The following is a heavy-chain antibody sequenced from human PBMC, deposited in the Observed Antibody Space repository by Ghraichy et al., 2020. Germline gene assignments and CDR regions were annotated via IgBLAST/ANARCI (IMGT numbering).Heavy chain of an antibody. J-gene: IGHJ4*02. V-gene: IGHV3-23*01. D-gene: IGHD2-21*02. CDR2: ISNGGSTS. CDR3: AKKSPTYCGADFYLDF. Sequence: GGSLRLSCAASGFTFSNSAMNWVRQAPGKGLEWVSSISNGGSTSDYADSVKGRSTISRDNAKNTLYLQMNSVRAEATALYYCAKKSPTYCGADFYLDFWGQGTLVTVSA. CDR1: GFTFSNSA.